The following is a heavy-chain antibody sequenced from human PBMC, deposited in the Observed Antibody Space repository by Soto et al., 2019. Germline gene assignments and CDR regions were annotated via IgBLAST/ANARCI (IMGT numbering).Heavy chain of an antibody. CDR1: GFTFCSYG. CDR2: ISYDGSNK. V-gene: IGHV3-30*18. J-gene: IGHJ6*02. D-gene: IGHD6-25*01. CDR3: AKVSNWSGYGYYYYGMDV. Sequence: PGGSLRLSCAASGFTFCSYGMHWVRQAPGKGLEWVAVISYDGSNKYYADSVKGRFTISRDNSKNTLYLQMNSLRAEDTAVYYCAKVSNWSGYGYYYYGMDVWGQGTTVTVSS.